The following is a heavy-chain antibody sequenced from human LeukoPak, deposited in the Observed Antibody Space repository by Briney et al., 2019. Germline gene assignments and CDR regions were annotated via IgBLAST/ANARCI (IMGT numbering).Heavy chain of an antibody. V-gene: IGHV3-21*06. CDR1: GFKFINYN. Sequence: GGSLRLSCVASGFKFINYNMNWVRQAPGKGLEWVSSISSGGHYMSYADSVKGRFTISRDDAKSSLYLQMSSLRAEDTAVYYCASFCIESACYVHAFDFWGQGTSVTVSS. D-gene: IGHD3-16*01. J-gene: IGHJ3*01. CDR3: ASFCIESACYVHAFDF. CDR2: ISSGGHYM.